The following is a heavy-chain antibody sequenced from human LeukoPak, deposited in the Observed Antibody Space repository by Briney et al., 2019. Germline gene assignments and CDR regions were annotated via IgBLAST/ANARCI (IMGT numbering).Heavy chain of an antibody. CDR1: GFTFSGYA. CDR3: ARSDQQLASLDY. V-gene: IGHV3-30-3*01. D-gene: IGHD6-13*01. J-gene: IGHJ4*02. Sequence: PGGSLRLSCAASGFTFSGYAMHWVRQAPGKGLEWVAFISHDGSNKYFADPVKGRFTISRDNSKNSLYLQMNSLRVEDTAVYYCARSDQQLASLDYWGQGTLVTVSS. CDR2: ISHDGSNK.